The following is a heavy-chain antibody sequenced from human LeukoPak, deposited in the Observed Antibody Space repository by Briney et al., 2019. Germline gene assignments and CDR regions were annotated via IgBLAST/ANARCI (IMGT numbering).Heavy chain of an antibody. CDR3: ARAYSSSWYTHGLYGMDV. Sequence: GRSLRLSCAASGFTFSSYGMHWVRQAPGKGLEWVAVIWYDGSNKYYADSVKGRFTISRDNSKNTLYLQMNSLRAEDTAVYYCARAYSSSWYTHGLYGMDVWGQGTTVTVSS. D-gene: IGHD6-13*01. CDR2: IWYDGSNK. CDR1: GFTFSSYG. J-gene: IGHJ6*02. V-gene: IGHV3-33*01.